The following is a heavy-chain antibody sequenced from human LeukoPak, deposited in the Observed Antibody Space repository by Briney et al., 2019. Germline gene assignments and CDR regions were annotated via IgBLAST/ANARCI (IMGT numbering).Heavy chain of an antibody. CDR1: GFAFSRYT. CDR3: AREGAEEDYVDSTGSHSGI. D-gene: IGHD3-22*01. J-gene: IGHJ3*02. CDR2: ISSTSIYV. V-gene: IGHV3-21*01. Sequence: PGGSLRLSCTASGFAFSRYTMNWVRQTPGKGLEWVSSISSTSIYVYYADSVRGRFTVSRDNTKNSLFVQMDSLRADDTAVYYCAREGAEEDYVDSTGSHSGIWGQGTMVTVSS.